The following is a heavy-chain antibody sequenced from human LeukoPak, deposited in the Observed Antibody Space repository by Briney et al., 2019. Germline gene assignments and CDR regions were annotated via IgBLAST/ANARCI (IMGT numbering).Heavy chain of an antibody. CDR2: ISGSGGST. V-gene: IGHV3-23*01. Sequence: PGGSLRLSCAASGFTFSSYAMSWVRQAPGKGLEWVSAISGSGGSTYYADSVKGRFTISRDNSKNTLYLQMNSLRAEDTAVYYCAKYRVVYYYYYMDVWGKETTVTVSS. CDR1: GFTFSSYA. D-gene: IGHD2-15*01. J-gene: IGHJ6*03. CDR3: AKYRVVYYYYYMDV.